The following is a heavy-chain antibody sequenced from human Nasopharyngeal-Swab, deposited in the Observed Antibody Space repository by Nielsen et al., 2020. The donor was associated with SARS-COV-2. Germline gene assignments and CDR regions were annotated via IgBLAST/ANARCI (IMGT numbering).Heavy chain of an antibody. V-gene: IGHV3-23*01. CDR3: AKAPTVRAYADY. CDR2: VSGSGYST. Sequence: WIRQPPGKGLEWVSGVSGSGYSTYYADSVKGRFTISRDNSKNTLYLQMHSPRAEDTAVYYCAKAPTVRAYADYWGQGTLVTVSS. J-gene: IGHJ4*02. D-gene: IGHD3-10*01.